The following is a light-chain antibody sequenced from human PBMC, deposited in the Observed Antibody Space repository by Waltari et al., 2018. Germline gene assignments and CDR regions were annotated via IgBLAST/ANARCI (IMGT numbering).Light chain of an antibody. CDR1: SSDVGGYNY. J-gene: IGLJ2*01. CDR3: SSYAGSNPEV. Sequence: QSALTQPPSASGSPGQSVTISCTGTSSDVGGYNYVSCYQQHPGKAPKLMIYEVSTRPSGVPDRFSGSKSGNTASLTVSGLQAEDEADYYCSSYAGSNPEVFGGGTKLTVL. CDR2: EVS. V-gene: IGLV2-8*01.